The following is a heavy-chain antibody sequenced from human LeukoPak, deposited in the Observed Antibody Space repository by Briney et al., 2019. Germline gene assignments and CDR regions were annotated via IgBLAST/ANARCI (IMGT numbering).Heavy chain of an antibody. J-gene: IGHJ4*02. CDR3: ARWSRVAAAGLFDY. Sequence: ASVKVSCKASGGTFSSYAISWVRQAPGQGLEWMGRIIPILGIANYAQKFQGRVTITADKSTGTAYMELSSLRSEDTAVYYCARWSRVAAAGLFDYWGQGTLVTVSS. V-gene: IGHV1-69*04. CDR1: GGTFSSYA. D-gene: IGHD6-13*01. CDR2: IIPILGIA.